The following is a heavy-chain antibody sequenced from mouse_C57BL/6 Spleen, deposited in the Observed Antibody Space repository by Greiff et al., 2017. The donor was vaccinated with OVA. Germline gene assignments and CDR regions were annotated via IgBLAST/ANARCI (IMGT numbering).Heavy chain of an antibody. CDR2: IWSGGST. D-gene: IGHD2-4*01. V-gene: IGHV2-2*01. CDR3: ARNSLYDYDGYYYAMDY. CDR1: GFSLTSYG. Sequence: QVQLQQSGPGLVQPSQSLSITCTVSGFSLTSYGVHWVRQSPGKGLEWLGVIWSGGSTDYNAAFISRLSISKDNSKSQVFFKMNSLQADDTAIYYCARNSLYDYDGYYYAMDYWGQGTSVTVSS. J-gene: IGHJ4*01.